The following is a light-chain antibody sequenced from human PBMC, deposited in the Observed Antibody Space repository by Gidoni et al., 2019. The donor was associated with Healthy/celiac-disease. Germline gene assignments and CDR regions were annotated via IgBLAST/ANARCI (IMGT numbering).Light chain of an antibody. J-gene: IGKJ2*02. CDR2: KAS. CDR3: QHYNSYFPWT. CDR1: QSISSW. Sequence: DIQMTQSPSTLSASVGDRVTITCRASQSISSWLAWYQQKPGKAPKLLIYKASSLESWVPSSFSGIVSGTEFTLTIISLQPDDFATYYCQHYNSYFPWTFGQGTKLEIK. V-gene: IGKV1-5*03.